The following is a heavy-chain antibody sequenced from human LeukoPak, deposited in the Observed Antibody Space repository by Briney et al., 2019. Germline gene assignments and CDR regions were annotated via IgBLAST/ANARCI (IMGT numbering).Heavy chain of an antibody. V-gene: IGHV4-34*01. Sequence: ASETLSLTCAVYGGSFSGYYWSWIRQPPGKGLEWIGEINHSGSTNYNPSLKSRVTISVDTSKNRFSLKLSSVTAADTAVYYCAIEGYGDYAWDGMDVWGQGTTVTVSS. CDR1: GGSFSGYY. D-gene: IGHD4-17*01. CDR3: AIEGYGDYAWDGMDV. CDR2: INHSGST. J-gene: IGHJ6*02.